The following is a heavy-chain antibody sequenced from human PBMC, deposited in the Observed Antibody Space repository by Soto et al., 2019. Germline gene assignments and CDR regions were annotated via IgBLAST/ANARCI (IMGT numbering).Heavy chain of an antibody. Sequence: PGGSLRLSCTASGFTFTEYGVHWVRQAPGKGLEWVAVTSYDGNNKYYEDSEKGRFTISRDNSKNTLYLQMNSLRPEDTAVYYSAKEKISTSCCNWFDPWGQGTLVTVSS. V-gene: IGHV3-30-3*01. D-gene: IGHD2-2*01. CDR2: TSYDGNNK. CDR1: GFTFTEYG. CDR3: AKEKISTSCCNWFDP. J-gene: IGHJ5*02.